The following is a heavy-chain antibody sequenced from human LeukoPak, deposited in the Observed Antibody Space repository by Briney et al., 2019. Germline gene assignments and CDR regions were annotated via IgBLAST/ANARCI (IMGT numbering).Heavy chain of an antibody. CDR3: AREVVVVTADWFDP. CDR2: ISSSSSYI. CDR1: GFTFSSYS. D-gene: IGHD2-21*02. Sequence: GGSLRLSCAASGFTFSSYSMNWVRQAPGKGLELVSSISSSSSYIYYADSVKGRFTISRDNAKNSLYLQMNSLRAEDTAVYYCAREVVVVTADWFDPWGQGTLVTVSS. V-gene: IGHV3-21*01. J-gene: IGHJ5*02.